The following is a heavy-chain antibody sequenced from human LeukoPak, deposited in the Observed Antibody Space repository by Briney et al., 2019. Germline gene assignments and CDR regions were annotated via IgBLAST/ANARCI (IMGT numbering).Heavy chain of an antibody. CDR3: ARGAVPAARRSWFDP. CDR2: IIPIFGTA. V-gene: IGHV1-69*05. D-gene: IGHD2-2*01. CDR1: GYTFTSYG. J-gene: IGHJ5*02. Sequence: SVKVSCKASGYTFTSYGISWVRQAPGQGLEWMGGIIPIFGTANYAQKFQGRVTITTDESTSTAYMELSSLRSEDTAVYYCARGAVPAARRSWFDPWGQGTLVTVSS.